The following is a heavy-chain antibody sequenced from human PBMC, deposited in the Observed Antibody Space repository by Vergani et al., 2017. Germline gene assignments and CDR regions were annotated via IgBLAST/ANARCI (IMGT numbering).Heavy chain of an antibody. Sequence: EVQLVESGGGLVKPGGSLRLSCAASGFPFSNAWMSWVRQAPGKGLEWVSYISNSGNTIEYADSVKGRFTISRDNSKNTLFLQMNSLRAEDTAVYYCAKDPGFCSSSTCYRNYYFDLWGRGTLVTVSS. CDR2: ISNSGNTI. V-gene: IGHV3-48*01. CDR3: AKDPGFCSSSTCYRNYYFDL. D-gene: IGHD2-2*01. J-gene: IGHJ2*01. CDR1: GFPFSNAW.